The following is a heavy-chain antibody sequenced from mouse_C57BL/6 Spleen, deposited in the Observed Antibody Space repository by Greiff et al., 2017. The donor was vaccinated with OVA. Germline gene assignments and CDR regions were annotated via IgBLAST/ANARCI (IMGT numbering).Heavy chain of an antibody. D-gene: IGHD2-3*01. CDR2: IDPSDSYT. CDR3: ARRGIYDSNYKIGWFAY. V-gene: IGHV1-50*01. Sequence: QVQLQQPGAELVKPGASVKLSCKASGYTFTSYWMQWVKQRPGQGLEWIGEIDPSDSYTNYNQKFKGKATLTVDTSSSTAYMQLSSLTSEDSAVYYCARRGIYDSNYKIGWFAYWGQGTLVTVSA. J-gene: IGHJ3*01. CDR1: GYTFTSYW.